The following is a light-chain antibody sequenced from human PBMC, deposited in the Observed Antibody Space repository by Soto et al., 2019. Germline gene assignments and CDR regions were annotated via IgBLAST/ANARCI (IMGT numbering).Light chain of an antibody. CDR1: GSDVGGYDY. V-gene: IGLV2-14*01. CDR2: EVT. J-gene: IGLJ1*01. CDR3: SSYTSSSTYV. Sequence: ALTQPASVSGSPGQSITISCTGTGSDVGGYDYVSWYQHHPGKAPKVMIYEVTNRPSGVSNRFSGSKSGDTASLTISGLLAEDEADYYCSSYTSSSTYVFGTGTKV.